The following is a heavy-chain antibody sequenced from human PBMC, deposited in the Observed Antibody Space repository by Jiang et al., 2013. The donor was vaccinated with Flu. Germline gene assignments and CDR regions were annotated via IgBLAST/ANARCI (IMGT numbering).Heavy chain of an antibody. V-gene: IGHV3-9*01. D-gene: IGHD3-22*01. CDR3: AKDLSSYDSLGWGAYYYGLDV. CDR2: I. J-gene: IGHJ6*02. Sequence: IGYADSVKGRFTISRDNTKNSLHLLMNSLRAEDTALYYCAKDLSSYDSLGWGAYYYGLDVWGPGTTVTVSS.